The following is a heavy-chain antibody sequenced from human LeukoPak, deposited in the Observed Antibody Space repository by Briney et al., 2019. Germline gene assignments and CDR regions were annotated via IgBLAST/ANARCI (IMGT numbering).Heavy chain of an antibody. J-gene: IGHJ5*02. CDR3: ARGPYGYTSSATLGSYNWFDP. V-gene: IGHV5-51*01. Sequence: GESLKISCKGSGYTFTNYWIGWVRQMPGKGLEWMGIIYPGDSDSRYSPSFQDLVTMSVDKSISTAYLQWSSLKASDTAMYYCARGPYGYTSSATLGSYNWFDPWGQGSLVTVSS. CDR1: GYTFTNYW. CDR2: IYPGDSDS. D-gene: IGHD2-2*02.